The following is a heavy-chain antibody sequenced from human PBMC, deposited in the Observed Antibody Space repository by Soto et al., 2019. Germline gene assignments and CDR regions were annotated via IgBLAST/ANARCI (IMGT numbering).Heavy chain of an antibody. Sequence: PGGSLRLSCAASGFTFSSYAMHWVRQAPGKGLEWVAVISYDGSNKYYADSVKGRFTISRDNSKNTLYLQMNSLRAEDTAVYYCARVGSSAYYYYYGMDVWGQGTTVTVSS. CDR3: ARVGSSAYYYYYGMDV. CDR1: GFTFSSYA. V-gene: IGHV3-30-3*01. J-gene: IGHJ6*02. D-gene: IGHD2-2*03. CDR2: ISYDGSNK.